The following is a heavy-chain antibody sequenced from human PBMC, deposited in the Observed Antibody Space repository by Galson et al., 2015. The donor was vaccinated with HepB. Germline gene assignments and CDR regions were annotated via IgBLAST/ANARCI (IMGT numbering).Heavy chain of an antibody. Sequence: SLRLSCAASGFTLGDYALNWFRQAPGKGLEWVGFTGSKVYAGTTEYAPSVKGRFTISRDDSNSIAYLQMNNLRAEDTAVYYCARDLASSWFGWSAPWGQGTLVTVSS. CDR1: GFTLGDYA. J-gene: IGHJ5*02. CDR2: TGSKVYAGTT. V-gene: IGHV3-49*03. CDR3: ARDLASSWFGWSAP. D-gene: IGHD6-13*01.